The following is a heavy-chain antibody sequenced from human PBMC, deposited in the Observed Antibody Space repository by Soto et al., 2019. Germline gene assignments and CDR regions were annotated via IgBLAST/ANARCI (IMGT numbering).Heavy chain of an antibody. CDR2: INPNSGNT. CDR1: GYTLTRYD. V-gene: IGHV1-8*01. D-gene: IGHD3-9*01. J-gene: IGHJ6*02. CDR3: ARRRLRYFDWLLGRRRDYYYYYGMDV. Sequence: SVKLSCKYSGYTLTRYDINCVRHATEQVLYFIVCINPNSGNTGYAQKFQGRVTMTRNTSISTAYMELSSLRSEDTAVYYCARRRLRYFDWLLGRRRDYYYYYGMDVWGQGTTVTVSS.